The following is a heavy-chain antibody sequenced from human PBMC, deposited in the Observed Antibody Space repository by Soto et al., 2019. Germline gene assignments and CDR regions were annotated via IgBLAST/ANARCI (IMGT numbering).Heavy chain of an antibody. CDR3: ARGRSSVPDRRGIGYYGLDV. CDR2: INDSGIT. J-gene: IGHJ6*02. CDR1: GGSFSGYY. D-gene: IGHD6-6*01. V-gene: IGHV4-34*01. Sequence: QVQLQQWGAEVLKPSETLSLTCVVNGGSFSGYYWSWIRQPPGKGLEWIGEINDSGITDSNPSLESRVTISVDMSKNQFSLKLNSVTAADTAVYHCARGRSSVPDRRGIGYYGLDVWAQGTTVTVSS.